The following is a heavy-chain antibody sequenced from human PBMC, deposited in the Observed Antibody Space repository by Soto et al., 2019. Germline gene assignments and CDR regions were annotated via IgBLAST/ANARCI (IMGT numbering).Heavy chain of an antibody. V-gene: IGHV4-59*08. CDR3: ARGWFGEFFYYYYYMDV. Sequence: QVQLQESGPGLVKPSETLSLTCTVSGGSISSYYWSWIRQPPGKGLEWIGYIYYSGSTYYNPSLKSRVTISVDTSKNQFSLKLSSVTAADTAVYYCARGWFGEFFYYYYYMDVWGKGTTVTVSS. J-gene: IGHJ6*03. CDR2: IYYSGST. D-gene: IGHD3-10*01. CDR1: GGSISSYY.